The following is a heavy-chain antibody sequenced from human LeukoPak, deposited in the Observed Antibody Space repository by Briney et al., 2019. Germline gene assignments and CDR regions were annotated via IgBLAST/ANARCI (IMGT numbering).Heavy chain of an antibody. CDR1: GFTFSNYW. V-gene: IGHV3-74*01. Sequence: GGSLRLSCAASGFTFSNYWMHWVRQAPGKGLVWVSRINSDGINTSYADSVKGRFTISRDNAKNTLNLQMNSLRAEDTAVYYCTGYYYMDVWGKGTTVTVSS. D-gene: IGHD1-14*01. CDR2: INSDGINT. J-gene: IGHJ6*03. CDR3: TGYYYMDV.